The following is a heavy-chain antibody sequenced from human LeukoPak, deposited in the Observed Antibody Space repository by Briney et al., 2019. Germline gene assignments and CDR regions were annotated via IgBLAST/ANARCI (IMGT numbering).Heavy chain of an antibody. CDR2: ISSSSSYI. CDR3: ARDHGDIVVVVAAHYYYGMDV. D-gene: IGHD2-15*01. CDR1: GFTFSSYM. Sequence: GGSLRLSCAASGFTFSSYMMNWVRQAPGKGLEWVSSISSSSSYIYCADSVKGRFTISRDNAKNSLYLQMNSLRAEDTAVYYCARDHGDIVVVVAAHYYYGMDVWGQGTTVTVSS. J-gene: IGHJ6*02. V-gene: IGHV3-21*01.